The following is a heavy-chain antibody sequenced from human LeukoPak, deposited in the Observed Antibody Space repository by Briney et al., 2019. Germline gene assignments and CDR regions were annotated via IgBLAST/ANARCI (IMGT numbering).Heavy chain of an antibody. CDR3: AKDNQWLGLDY. J-gene: IGHJ4*02. D-gene: IGHD6-19*01. Sequence: GGSLRLSCAASGFTFDDYAMHWVRQAPGKGLEWVSGISWNSGSIGYADSVKGRFTISRDNAKNSLYLQMYSLRAEDTALYYCAKDNQWLGLDYWGQGTPVTVSS. CDR2: ISWNSGSI. CDR1: GFTFDDYA. V-gene: IGHV3-9*01.